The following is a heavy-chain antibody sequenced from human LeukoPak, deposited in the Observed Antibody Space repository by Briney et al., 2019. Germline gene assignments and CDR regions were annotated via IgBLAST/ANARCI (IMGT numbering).Heavy chain of an antibody. CDR2: ISSNGGST. D-gene: IGHD2-2*01. CDR1: GFTFTDYG. J-gene: IGHJ4*02. Sequence: PGGSLRLSCEASGFTFTDYGMHWVRQAPGKGLEYVSAISSNGGSTYYANSVKGRFTISRDNSKNTLYLQMGSLRAEDMAVYYCARLGYCSSTSCYSVEGVSDYWGQGTLVTVSS. CDR3: ARLGYCSSTSCYSVEGVSDY. V-gene: IGHV3-64*01.